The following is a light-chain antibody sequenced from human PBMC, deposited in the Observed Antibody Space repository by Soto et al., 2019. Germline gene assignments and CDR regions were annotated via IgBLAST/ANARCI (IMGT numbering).Light chain of an antibody. V-gene: IGLV2-14*01. J-gene: IGLJ2*01. Sequence: QSALTQPASVSGSLGQSITISCTGTNSDIGVYNYVSWYQQHPGKAPRLIIYEVFNRPSGISHRFSGSKSGNTASLTISGLLTEDGADYYCSSYTTSTTVPFGGGTKVTVL. CDR3: SSYTTSTTVP. CDR1: NSDIGVYNY. CDR2: EVF.